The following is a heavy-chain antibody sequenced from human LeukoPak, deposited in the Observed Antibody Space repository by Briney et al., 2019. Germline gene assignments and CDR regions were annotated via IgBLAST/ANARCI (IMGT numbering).Heavy chain of an antibody. CDR2: IYGSGYT. J-gene: IGHJ4*02. Sequence: SETLSLTCTVSGASISGWYWSWIRQPPGKGLEWIGYIYGSGYTNYNPSLKSRVTMSIDTSKNHFSLNLTSVTAADTATYYCARETSLAGFASGLGFNYWGQGILVTVSS. CDR1: GASISGWY. D-gene: IGHD6-19*01. V-gene: IGHV4-59*01. CDR3: ARETSLAGFASGLGFNY.